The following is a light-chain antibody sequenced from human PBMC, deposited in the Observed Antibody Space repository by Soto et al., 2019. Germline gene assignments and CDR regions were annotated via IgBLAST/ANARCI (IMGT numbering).Light chain of an antibody. J-gene: IGKJ1*01. CDR2: AAS. Sequence: DIQVTQSPSSLSASVGDRVTITCRASQSITTFLNWYQQKPGNAPKLLIYAASSLQTGVPSRFSGSGSGTDFTLTIRSLQREDFATYYCQPAYGAPPTFGQGTKVEIK. CDR1: QSITTF. V-gene: IGKV1-39*01. CDR3: QPAYGAPPT.